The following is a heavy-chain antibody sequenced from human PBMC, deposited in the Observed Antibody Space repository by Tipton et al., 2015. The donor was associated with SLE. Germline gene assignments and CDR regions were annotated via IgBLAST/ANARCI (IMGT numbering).Heavy chain of an antibody. Sequence: TLSLTCTVSGGSISSHYWGWIRQPPGKGLEWIGYIYYSGSTNYNPSLKSRVTISVDTSKNQFSLKLSSVTAADTAVYYCARRSYFGFDYWGQGTLVTVSS. J-gene: IGHJ4*02. D-gene: IGHD1-26*01. CDR2: IYYSGST. CDR1: GGSISSHY. CDR3: ARRSYFGFDY. V-gene: IGHV4-59*11.